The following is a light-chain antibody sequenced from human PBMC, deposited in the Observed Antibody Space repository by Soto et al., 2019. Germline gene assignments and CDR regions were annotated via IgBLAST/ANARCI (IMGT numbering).Light chain of an antibody. CDR3: QHYGSSPQT. V-gene: IGKV3-20*01. CDR2: GAS. J-gene: IGKJ1*01. CDR1: QSVSSSY. Sequence: EIVLTQSPGTLSLSPGERATLSCRASQSVSSSYVAWYQQTPGQAPRLLIYGASSRATGIPDMFSGSGSGTDFTITISRLEHEDFAVYYWQHYGSSPQTFGQGTKVEIK.